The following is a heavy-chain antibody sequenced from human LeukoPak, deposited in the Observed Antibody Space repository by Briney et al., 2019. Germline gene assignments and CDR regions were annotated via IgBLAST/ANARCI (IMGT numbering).Heavy chain of an antibody. Sequence: PGGSLRLSCAASGFTFSSYGMHWVRQAPGKGLEWVAVISHDGSNIYYGDSVKGRFSISRDNSKNTLYLQMNSLRAEDTAVYYCARAEGSYDFWSGYYPYYYYGMDVWGQGTTVTVSS. CDR3: ARAEGSYDFWSGYYPYYYYGMDV. D-gene: IGHD3-3*01. J-gene: IGHJ6*02. CDR2: ISHDGSNI. V-gene: IGHV3-30*03. CDR1: GFTFSSYG.